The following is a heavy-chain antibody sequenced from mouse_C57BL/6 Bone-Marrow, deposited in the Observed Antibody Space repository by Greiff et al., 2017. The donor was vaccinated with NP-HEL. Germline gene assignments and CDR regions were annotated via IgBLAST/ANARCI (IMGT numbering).Heavy chain of an antibody. CDR3: ARRGDGYYVGWLAY. D-gene: IGHD2-3*01. J-gene: IGHJ3*01. CDR2: INPGSGGT. CDR1: GYAFTNYL. Sequence: QVQLQQSGAELVRPGTSVKVSCKASGYAFTNYLIEWVKQRPGQGLEWIGVINPGSGGTNYNEKFKGKATLTPDKSSSTAYMQLSSLTSEDSAVYFCARRGDGYYVGWLAYWGQGTLVTVSA. V-gene: IGHV1-54*01.